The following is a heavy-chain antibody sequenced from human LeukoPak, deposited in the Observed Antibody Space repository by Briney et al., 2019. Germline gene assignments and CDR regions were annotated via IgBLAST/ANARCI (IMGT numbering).Heavy chain of an antibody. J-gene: IGHJ4*02. CDR1: GGSISSGGYS. Sequence: SQTLSLTCAVSGGSISSGGYSWSWIRQPPGKGLEWIGYIYHNGSTYYNPSLKSRVTISVDRSKNQFSLKLSSVTAADTAVYYCARASLTITGFDYWGQGTLVTVSS. CDR3: ARASLTITGFDY. CDR2: IYHNGST. V-gene: IGHV4-30-2*01. D-gene: IGHD1-14*01.